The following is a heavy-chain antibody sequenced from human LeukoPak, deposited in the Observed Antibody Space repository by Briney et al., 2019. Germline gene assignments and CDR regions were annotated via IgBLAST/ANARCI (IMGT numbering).Heavy chain of an antibody. V-gene: IGHV4-59*01. Sequence: SETLSLTCTGSGGSISSYYWSWIRQPPGKGLEWIGYVYYNGSTNYNPSLKSRVTISVDTSKNQFSLKLNSVTAADTAVYYCAREIRYYDILTGYYNWFDPWGQGALVTVSS. CDR1: GGSISSYY. J-gene: IGHJ5*02. CDR2: VYYNGST. CDR3: AREIRYYDILTGYYNWFDP. D-gene: IGHD3-9*01.